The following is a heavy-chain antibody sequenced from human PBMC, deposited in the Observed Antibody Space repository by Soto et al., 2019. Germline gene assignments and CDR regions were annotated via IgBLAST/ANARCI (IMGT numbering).Heavy chain of an antibody. J-gene: IGHJ4*02. D-gene: IGHD3-22*01. CDR3: ARDHYYDSRGYSHYFDY. V-gene: IGHV4-30-4*01. CDR2: IYFSGDT. CDR1: GGSISSGDHY. Sequence: PSETLSLTCTVSGGSISSGDHYWAWIRQPPGKGLEWIGYIYFSGDTSYNPSLKTRVTMSVDTYKNQFSLKLSSVTAADTAVYYCARDHYYDSRGYSHYFDYWGQGTLVTVSS.